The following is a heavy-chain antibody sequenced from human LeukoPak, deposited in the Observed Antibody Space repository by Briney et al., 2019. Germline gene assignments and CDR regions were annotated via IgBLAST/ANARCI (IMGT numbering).Heavy chain of an antibody. D-gene: IGHD3-22*01. J-gene: IGHJ4*02. CDR3: AKGSPRYYYDRSGYYPYYFDY. V-gene: IGHV3-30*18. CDR2: ISYDGSNK. CDR1: GFTFSSYG. Sequence: GGSLRLSCAASGFTFSSYGMHWVRQAPGKGLEWVAIISYDGSNKYYAGSVKGRFTISRDNSKNTLYLQMNSLRAEDTAVFYCAKGSPRYYYDRSGYYPYYFDYWGQGTLVTVSS.